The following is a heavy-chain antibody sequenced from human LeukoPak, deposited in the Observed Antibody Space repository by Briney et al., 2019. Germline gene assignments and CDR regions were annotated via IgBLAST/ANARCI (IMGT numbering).Heavy chain of an antibody. Sequence: ASVKVSCKTSGYTFTRNDINWVRQATGQGLEWMGWMNPNSGNTGYAQKFQGRVTITRNTSISTAYMELSSLRSEDTAVYYCARGRKVRGVIRRAYYFDYWGQGTLVTVSS. CDR3: ARGRKVRGVIRRAYYFDY. J-gene: IGHJ4*02. V-gene: IGHV1-8*03. D-gene: IGHD3-10*01. CDR2: MNPNSGNT. CDR1: GYTFTRND.